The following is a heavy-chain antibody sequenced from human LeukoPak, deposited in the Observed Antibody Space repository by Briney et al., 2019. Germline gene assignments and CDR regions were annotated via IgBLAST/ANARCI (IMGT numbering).Heavy chain of an antibody. CDR2: ISGSGGST. CDR1: GFTFSSYA. CDR3: AKGHVWGSYRYPNFDY. D-gene: IGHD3-16*02. Sequence: PGGSLRLSCAASGFTFSSYAMSWVRQAPGKGLEWVSAISGSGGSTYYADSVKGRFTISRDNSKNTLYLQMNSLRAEDTAVYYCAKGHVWGSYRYPNFDYWGQGTLVTVSS. V-gene: IGHV3-23*01. J-gene: IGHJ4*02.